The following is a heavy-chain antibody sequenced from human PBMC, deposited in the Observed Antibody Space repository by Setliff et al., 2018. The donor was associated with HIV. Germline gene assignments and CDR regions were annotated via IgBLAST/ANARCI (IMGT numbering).Heavy chain of an antibody. CDR3: ARDHCSSSGCYEYSYYGMDV. CDR2: INPNNGGT. CDR1: GYTFTGYY. Sequence: ASVKVSCKASGYTFTGYYMHWVRQAPGQELEWMGWINPNNGGTNYAQKFQGRVTMTRDTSISTAYMALSRLRPDDTAVYYCARDHCSSSGCYEYSYYGMDVWGQGTTVTVSS. V-gene: IGHV1-2*02. D-gene: IGHD2-2*01. J-gene: IGHJ6*02.